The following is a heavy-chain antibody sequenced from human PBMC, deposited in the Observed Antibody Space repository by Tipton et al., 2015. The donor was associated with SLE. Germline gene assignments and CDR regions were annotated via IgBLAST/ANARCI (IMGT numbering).Heavy chain of an antibody. Sequence: QSGAEVKKPGASVKVSCKASGYTFTSYYMHWVRQSPGQGLEWMGIINPSGGSTSYAQKFQGRVTMTKDTSTSTVYMELSSLRSEDTAVYYCARAGKGTGDYWGQGTLVTVSS. CDR3: ARAGKGTGDY. D-gene: IGHD1-1*01. CDR2: INPSGGST. CDR1: GYTFTSYY. J-gene: IGHJ4*02. V-gene: IGHV1-46*01.